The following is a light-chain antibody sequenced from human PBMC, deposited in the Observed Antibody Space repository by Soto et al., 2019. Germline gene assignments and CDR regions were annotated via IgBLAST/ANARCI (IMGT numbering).Light chain of an antibody. CDR2: EDS. V-gene: IGLV2-23*01. CDR1: TSDFGNYDL. Sequence: QSALTQPASVSGSLGQSITISCTGATSDFGNYDLVSWYQQHPGKAPKLMIFEDSRRPSGVSNRFFGSKSGNTASLTISGLQAEDEGDYFCCSYERNRVVFGGGTKLTVL. J-gene: IGLJ2*01. CDR3: CSYERNRVV.